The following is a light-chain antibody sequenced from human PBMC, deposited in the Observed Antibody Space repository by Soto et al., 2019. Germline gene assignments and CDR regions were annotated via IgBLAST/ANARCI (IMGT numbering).Light chain of an antibody. CDR3: QQYAYWPET. Sequence: EIVMTQSPATLSVSPGARATLSCRASQSVSSNLAWYQQKPGQAPRLLIYGASTRATGIPARFSGSGSGTNFTLAISSLQSEDFAVYYCQQYAYWPETFGQGTKVDIK. CDR2: GAS. J-gene: IGKJ1*01. V-gene: IGKV3-15*01. CDR1: QSVSSN.